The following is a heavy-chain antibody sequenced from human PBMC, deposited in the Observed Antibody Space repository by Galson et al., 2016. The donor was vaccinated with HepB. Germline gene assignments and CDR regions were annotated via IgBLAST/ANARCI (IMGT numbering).Heavy chain of an antibody. D-gene: IGHD6-6*01. V-gene: IGHV3-23*01. CDR1: GFSFSSYA. CDR2: ITGRGTST. CDR3: AKDPQWTTSSRGAFDV. J-gene: IGHJ3*01. Sequence: SLRLSCAASGFSFSSYAMSWVRQVPGKGLEWVSTITGRGTSTYYADSVEGRFTISRDNSKSTLYLQMNGLRAEDTAVYYCAKDPQWTTSSRGAFDVWGQGTMLTVFS.